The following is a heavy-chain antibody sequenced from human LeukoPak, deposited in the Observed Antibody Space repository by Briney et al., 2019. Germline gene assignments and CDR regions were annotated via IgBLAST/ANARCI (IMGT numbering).Heavy chain of an antibody. Sequence: ASVKVSCKASGYTFTGYYMHWVRQAPGPGLEWMGWINPNSGSTNYAQKFQGRVTMTRDTSISTAYMELSRLRSDDTAVYYCARDRGYSNYFDYWGQGTLVTVSS. CDR2: INPNSGST. D-gene: IGHD4-11*01. J-gene: IGHJ4*02. CDR1: GYTFTGYY. CDR3: ARDRGYSNYFDY. V-gene: IGHV1-2*02.